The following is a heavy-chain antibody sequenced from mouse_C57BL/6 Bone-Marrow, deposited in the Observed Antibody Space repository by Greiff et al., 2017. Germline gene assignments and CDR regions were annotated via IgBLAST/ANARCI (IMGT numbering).Heavy chain of an antibody. J-gene: IGHJ4*01. CDR1: GFSLTSYG. D-gene: IGHD2-3*01. Sequence: VQLQESGPGLVQPSQSLSITCTVSGFSLTSYGVHWVRQSPGKGLEWLGVIWSGGSTDYNAAFISRLSISKDNSKSQVFFKMNSLQADDTAIYYCARNDGYYNYYAMDYWGQGTSVTVSS. CDR3: ARNDGYYNYYAMDY. CDR2: IWSGGST. V-gene: IGHV2-2*01.